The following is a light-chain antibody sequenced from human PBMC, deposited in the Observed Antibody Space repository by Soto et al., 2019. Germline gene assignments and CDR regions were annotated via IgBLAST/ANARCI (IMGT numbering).Light chain of an antibody. V-gene: IGLV2-8*01. CDR1: NSDVGGYNY. J-gene: IGLJ2*01. CDR2: EVT. CDR3: NSYAGCNKWDVV. Sequence: QSALTQPPSASGSPGQSVTISCTGTNSDVGGYNYVSWYQQHPGKDPKFMIYEVTKRPLGVPDRFSGSKSGNTASLTVSRLQAEDEADFYCNSYAGCNKWDVVFGGGTKLTVL.